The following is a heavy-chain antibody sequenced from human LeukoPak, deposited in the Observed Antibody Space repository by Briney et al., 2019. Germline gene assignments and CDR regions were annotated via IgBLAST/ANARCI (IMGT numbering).Heavy chain of an antibody. J-gene: IGHJ5*02. CDR3: ASSTVLLWFGEPNNRFDP. CDR2: IIPIFGTA. Sequence: SGKVSCKASGGTFSSYAISWVRQAPGQGLEWMGGIIPIFGTANYAQKFQGRVTITADESTSTAYMELSSLRSEDTAVYYCASSTVLLWFGEPNNRFDPWGQGTLVTVSS. D-gene: IGHD3-10*01. CDR1: GGTFSSYA. V-gene: IGHV1-69*01.